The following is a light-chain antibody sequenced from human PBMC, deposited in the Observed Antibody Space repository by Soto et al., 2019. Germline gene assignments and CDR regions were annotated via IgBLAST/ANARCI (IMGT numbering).Light chain of an antibody. J-gene: IGKJ1*01. V-gene: IGKV1-27*01. CDR3: QQYNSYLWT. Sequence: DIQMTQSPSSLSASVGDRVTITCRASQDTSNYVAWYQQKPGKVPNLLIYGAYTLQSGVPSRFSGSGSGTEFTLTISSLQPDDFATYYCQQYNSYLWTFGQGTKVAIK. CDR1: QDTSNY. CDR2: GAY.